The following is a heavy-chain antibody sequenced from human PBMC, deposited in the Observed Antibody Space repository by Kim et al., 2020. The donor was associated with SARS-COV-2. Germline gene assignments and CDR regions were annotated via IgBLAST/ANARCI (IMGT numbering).Heavy chain of an antibody. CDR2: ISYDGSNK. CDR3: AKRYSGGYGYYFDY. J-gene: IGHJ4*02. D-gene: IGHD1-26*01. CDR1: GFTFSSYG. V-gene: IGHV3-30*18. Sequence: GGSLRLSCAASGFTFSSYGMHWVRQAPGKGLEWVAVISYDGSNKYYADSVKGRFTISRDNSKNTLYLQMNSLRAEDTAVYYCAKRYSGGYGYYFDYWGQGTLVTVSS.